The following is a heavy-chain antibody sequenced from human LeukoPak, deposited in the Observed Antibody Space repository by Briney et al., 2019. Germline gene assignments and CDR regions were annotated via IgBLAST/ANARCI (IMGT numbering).Heavy chain of an antibody. CDR3: AGHHPRNTVDF. CDR1: GGSISSYY. CDR2: IYYSGST. V-gene: IGHV4-59*08. Sequence: SETLSLTCTVSGGSISSYYWSWIRQPPGKGLEWIGYIYYSGSTNYNPSLKSRVTISVDTSKDQFSLKLSSVTAADTAVYYCAGHHPRNTVDFWGQGTLVTVSS. D-gene: IGHD2/OR15-2a*01. J-gene: IGHJ4*02.